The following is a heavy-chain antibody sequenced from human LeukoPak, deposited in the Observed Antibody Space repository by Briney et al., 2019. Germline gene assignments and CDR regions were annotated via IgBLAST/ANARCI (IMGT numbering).Heavy chain of an antibody. CDR3: ARGAVVADFDF. J-gene: IGHJ4*02. D-gene: IGHD6-19*01. Sequence: GGSLRLSCAASGFTFSNYAMSWVRQAPGKGLEWVSGISGSGFSTYYADSVKGRFTISRDNSKNTLFLQMNSLRTDDTAVYYCARGAVVADFDFWGQGTLVTVSS. CDR2: ISGSGFST. CDR1: GFTFSNYA. V-gene: IGHV3-23*01.